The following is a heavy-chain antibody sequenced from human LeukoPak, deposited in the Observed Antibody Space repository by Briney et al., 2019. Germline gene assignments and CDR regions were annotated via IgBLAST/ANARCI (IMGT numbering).Heavy chain of an antibody. D-gene: IGHD4-17*01. CDR1: GFTFADYA. CDR3: AKDPSYDYGDLYFDY. CDR2: ISWNSGSI. V-gene: IGHV3-9*01. Sequence: PGGSLRLSCAASGFTFADYAMHWVRQAPGKGLEWVSGISWNSGSIGYADSVKGRFTISRDNAKNSLYLQMNSLRAEDTALYYCAKDPSYDYGDLYFDYWGQGTLVTVSS. J-gene: IGHJ4*02.